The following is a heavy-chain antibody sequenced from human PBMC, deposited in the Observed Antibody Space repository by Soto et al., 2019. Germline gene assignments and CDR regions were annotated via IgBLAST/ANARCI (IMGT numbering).Heavy chain of an antibody. D-gene: IGHD3-10*01. CDR2: ISGSGGST. V-gene: IGHV3-23*01. Sequence: EVQLLESGGGLVQPGGSLRLSCAASGVTFSSYAMSWVRQVPGKGLEWVSAISGSGGSTYYADSVKGRFTISRDNSNNTLHLQMTSLGADDKAVDYCAKVMVENWFDPWGQGTPVTVSS. J-gene: IGHJ5*02. CDR3: AKVMVENWFDP. CDR1: GVTFSSYA.